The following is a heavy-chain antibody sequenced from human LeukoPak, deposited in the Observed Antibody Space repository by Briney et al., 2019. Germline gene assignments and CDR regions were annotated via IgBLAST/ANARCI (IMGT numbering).Heavy chain of an antibody. J-gene: IGHJ6*02. D-gene: IGHD4-23*01. CDR3: ARESLPYGGNSFGHYYGMDV. CDR2: IIPMLGTA. V-gene: IGHV1-69*13. CDR1: EGTFTSYA. Sequence: ASVKVSCKASEGTFTSYAISWVRHAPGQGLEWMGQIIPMLGTASYAQRFQGRVTLTADESTSTAYMELSSLRSEDTAVYYCARESLPYGGNSFGHYYGMDVWGQGTTVTVSS.